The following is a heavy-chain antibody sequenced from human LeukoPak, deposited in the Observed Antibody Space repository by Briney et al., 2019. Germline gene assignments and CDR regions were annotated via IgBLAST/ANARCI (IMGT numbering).Heavy chain of an antibody. D-gene: IGHD2-15*01. CDR2: ISGSGGST. V-gene: IGHV3-23*01. J-gene: IGHJ3*02. CDR1: GFTFSSYA. CDR3: AKPEGEVVTPYDAFDI. Sequence: GGSLRLSCAASGFTFSSYAMSWVRQAPGKGLEWVSAISGSGGSTYYADSVKGRFTISRDNSKSTLCLQMNSLRAEDTAVYYCAKPEGEVVTPYDAFDIWGQGTMVTVSS.